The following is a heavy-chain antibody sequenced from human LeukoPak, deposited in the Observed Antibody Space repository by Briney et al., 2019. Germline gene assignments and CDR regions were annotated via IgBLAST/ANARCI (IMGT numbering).Heavy chain of an antibody. Sequence: ASVKVSCRASGYIFTSYGISWVRQAPGQGLEWMGWISAYNGNTNYAQKLQGRVTMTTDTSTSTAYMELRSLRSDDTAVYYCARDRAVAGNDYWGQGTLVTVSS. CDR2: ISAYNGNT. J-gene: IGHJ4*02. D-gene: IGHD6-19*01. CDR1: GYIFTSYG. CDR3: ARDRAVAGNDY. V-gene: IGHV1-18*01.